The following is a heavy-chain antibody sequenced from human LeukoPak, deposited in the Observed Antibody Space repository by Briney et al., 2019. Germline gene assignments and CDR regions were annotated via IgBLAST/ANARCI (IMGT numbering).Heavy chain of an antibody. V-gene: IGHV4-34*01. J-gene: IGHJ3*02. D-gene: IGHD3-3*01. Sequence: SETLSLTCAVYGGSFSGYYWSWIRQPPGKGLEWIGEINHSGSTNYNPSLKSRVTISVDTSKNQSSLKLSSVTAADTAVYYCARDPPYYDFWSGPLRGAFDIWGQGTMVTVSS. CDR1: GGSFSGYY. CDR3: ARDPPYYDFWSGPLRGAFDI. CDR2: INHSGST.